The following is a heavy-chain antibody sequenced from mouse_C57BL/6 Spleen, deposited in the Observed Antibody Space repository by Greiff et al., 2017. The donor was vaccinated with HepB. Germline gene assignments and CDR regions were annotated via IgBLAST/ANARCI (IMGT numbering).Heavy chain of an antibody. CDR1: GFTFSDYY. Sequence: EVQLVESEGGLVQPGSSMKLSCTASGFTFSDYYMAWVRQVPEKGLEWVANINYDGSSTYYLDSLKSHFIISRDKAKNILYMQMSSLKSEDTATYYCASDTGALDYYAMDYWGQGTSVTVSS. D-gene: IGHD1-1*01. V-gene: IGHV5-16*01. CDR2: INYDGSST. J-gene: IGHJ4*01. CDR3: ASDTGALDYYAMDY.